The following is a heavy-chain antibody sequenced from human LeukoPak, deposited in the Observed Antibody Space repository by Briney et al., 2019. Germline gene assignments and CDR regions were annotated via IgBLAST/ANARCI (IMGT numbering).Heavy chain of an antibody. CDR1: GGSFSSGSYY. J-gene: IGHJ6*02. CDR2: IYYSGST. Sequence: SETLSLTCTVSGGSFSSGSYYWSWIRQPPGKGLEWIGYIYYSGSTNYNPSLKSRVTISVDTSKNQFSLKLSSVTAADTAVYYCARTYYYDSSGYRYYYYYYGMDVWGQGTTVTVSS. V-gene: IGHV4-61*01. CDR3: ARTYYYDSSGYRYYYYYYGMDV. D-gene: IGHD3-22*01.